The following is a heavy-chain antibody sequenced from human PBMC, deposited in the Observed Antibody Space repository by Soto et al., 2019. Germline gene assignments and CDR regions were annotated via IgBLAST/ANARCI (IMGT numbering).Heavy chain of an antibody. V-gene: IGHV3-21*01. CDR1: GFTFSSYS. CDR2: ISSSSSYI. J-gene: IGHJ4*02. Sequence: GGSLRLSCAASGFTFSSYSMNWVRQAPGKGLEWVSSISSSSSYIYYADSVKGRFTISRDNAKNSLYLQMNSLRAEDTAVYYCARGLHYYDSSVYYGYWGQGTLVTVSS. CDR3: ARGLHYYDSSVYYGY. D-gene: IGHD3-22*01.